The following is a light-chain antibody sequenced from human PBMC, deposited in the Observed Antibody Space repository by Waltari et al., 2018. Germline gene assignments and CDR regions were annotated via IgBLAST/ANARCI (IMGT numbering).Light chain of an antibody. V-gene: IGLV2-8*01. CDR3: SSYAGRNTL. Sequence: QSALTQPPSASGAPGHSVTISCTGTSHDVAGYNYVSWYQQHPGEPPKLLIYEVSKRPSGVPNRFSGSKSGNTASLTVSGLQAEDEGDYYCSSYAGRNTLFGGGTKLTVL. J-gene: IGLJ2*01. CDR2: EVS. CDR1: SHDVAGYNY.